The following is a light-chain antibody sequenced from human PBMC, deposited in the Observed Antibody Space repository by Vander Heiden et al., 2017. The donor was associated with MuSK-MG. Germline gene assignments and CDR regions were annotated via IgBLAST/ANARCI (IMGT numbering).Light chain of an antibody. CDR3: QSWDSSTMI. V-gene: IGLV3-1*01. CDR2: HDS. CDR1: KLGNKF. J-gene: IGLJ2*01. Sequence: SYELTQPPSVSVSPGQTASITCSGDKLGNKFASWYQQKPGQSPILIIYHDSLRTSGIPGRFSGSNSGNTATLTIRVTQAMDEADYSCQSWDSSTMIFGGGTKLTVL.